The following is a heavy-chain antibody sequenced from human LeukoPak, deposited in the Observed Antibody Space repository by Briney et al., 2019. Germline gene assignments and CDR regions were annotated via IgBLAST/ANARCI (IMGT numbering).Heavy chain of an antibody. V-gene: IGHV3-23*01. J-gene: IGHJ3*02. CDR3: ATHSRDYYDSSGPPGGI. CDR1: GYTFSSYA. D-gene: IGHD3-22*01. Sequence: PGGSLRLSCAASGYTFSSYAMSWVRQAPGKGLEWVSAISGSGGSTYYADSVKGRFTISRDNSKNTLYLQMSSLRAEDTAVYYCATHSRDYYDSSGPPGGIWGQGTMVTVSS. CDR2: ISGSGGST.